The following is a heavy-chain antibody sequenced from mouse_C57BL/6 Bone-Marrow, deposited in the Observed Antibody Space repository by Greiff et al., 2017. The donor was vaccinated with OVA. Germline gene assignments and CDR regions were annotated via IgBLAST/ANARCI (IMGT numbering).Heavy chain of an antibody. J-gene: IGHJ4*01. Sequence: VQLQQPGAELVKPGASVKLSCKASGYTFTSYWMQWVKQRPGQGLEWIGEIDPSDSYTNYNQKFKGKATLTVDPSSSTAYMQLSSLTSEDSAVYYCASLYYAAMDYWGQGTSVTVSS. CDR1: GYTFTSYW. V-gene: IGHV1-50*01. D-gene: IGHD1-1*02. CDR3: ASLYYAAMDY. CDR2: IDPSDSYT.